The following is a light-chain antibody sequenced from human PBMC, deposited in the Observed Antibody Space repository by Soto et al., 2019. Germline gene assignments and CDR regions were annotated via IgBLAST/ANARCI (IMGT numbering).Light chain of an antibody. CDR3: AAWDDSLNVL. CDR2: SNN. Sequence: QSVLTQPPLASGTPGQGVTISCSGSSSNIGSNTVNWYQQVPGTAPKLLIYSNNQRPSGVPDRFSGSKSGTSASLAITGLQSEDEADYYCAAWDDSLNVLFGGGTKVTVL. CDR1: SSNIGSNT. J-gene: IGLJ2*01. V-gene: IGLV1-44*01.